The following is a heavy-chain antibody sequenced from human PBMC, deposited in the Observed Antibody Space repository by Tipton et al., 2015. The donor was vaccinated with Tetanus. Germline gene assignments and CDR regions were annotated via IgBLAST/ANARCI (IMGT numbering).Heavy chain of an antibody. CDR1: GFAFDKYA. CDR2: ISGLGRTT. Sequence: SLRLSCTASGFAFDKYAMNWVRQAPGKGLEWVSGISGLGRTTDYADSVKGRFTISRDNAKNSLYLQMNSLRAEDTALYYCAKDLEDQYYYGMDVWGRGTTVTVSS. J-gene: IGHJ6*02. CDR3: AKDLEDQYYYGMDV. D-gene: IGHD1-1*01. V-gene: IGHV3-23*01.